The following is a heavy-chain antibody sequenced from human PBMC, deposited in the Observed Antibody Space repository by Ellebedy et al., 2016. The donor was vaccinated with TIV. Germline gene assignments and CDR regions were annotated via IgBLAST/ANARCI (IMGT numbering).Heavy chain of an antibody. J-gene: IGHJ4*02. Sequence: GESLKISCAASGFTFSCCAMSWVRQTPGKGLEWVSVISNSGDTTYADYVKGRFTISRDNSKDTLFLQMNSLRAEDTGVYYCAKLGGVLSWYTDYWGLGTLVTVSP. CDR2: ISNSGDTT. D-gene: IGHD6-13*01. CDR3: AKLGGVLSWYTDY. CDR1: GFTFSCCA. V-gene: IGHV3-23*01.